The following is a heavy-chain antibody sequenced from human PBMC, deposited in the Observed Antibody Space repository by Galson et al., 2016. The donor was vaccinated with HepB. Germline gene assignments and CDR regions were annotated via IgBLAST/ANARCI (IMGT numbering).Heavy chain of an antibody. J-gene: IGHJ6*04. CDR1: SSSSYY. CDR3: AKGPEQWLVRIYGMGV. V-gene: IGHV3-23*01. D-gene: IGHD6-19*01. CDR2: ISGGGGST. Sequence: SSSSYYWGWVRQAPGKGLEWVSGISGGGGSTNSADSVKGRFTISRDNYKNTLYLQMNSLRAEDTAVYYCAKGPEQWLVRIYGMGVWGKGTTVTVSS.